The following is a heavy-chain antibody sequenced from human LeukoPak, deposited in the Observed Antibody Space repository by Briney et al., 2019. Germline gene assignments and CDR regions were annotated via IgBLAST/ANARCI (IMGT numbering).Heavy chain of an antibody. CDR1: GGSFSGYY. Sequence: SETLSLTCAVYGGSFSGYYWSWIRQPPGKGLEWIGEINHSGSTNYNPSLKSRVTISVDTSKNQFSLKLSSVTAADTAVYYCARVYGRGDAFDIWGQGTMVTVSS. J-gene: IGHJ3*02. CDR2: INHSGST. D-gene: IGHD3-10*01. CDR3: ARVYGRGDAFDI. V-gene: IGHV4-34*01.